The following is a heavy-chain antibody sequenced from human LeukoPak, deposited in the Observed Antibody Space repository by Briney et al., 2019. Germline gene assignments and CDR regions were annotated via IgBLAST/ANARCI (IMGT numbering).Heavy chain of an antibody. D-gene: IGHD3-3*01. V-gene: IGHV3-23*03. Sequence: GGSLRLSCIASGFTFGDYAMSWFRQAPGKGLEWVSVIYSGGSTYYADAVKGRFTISRDNSKNTLYLQMTSLRAEDTAVYYCAKDHTGDYDFWSGYSPHDYWGQGTLVTVSS. CDR1: GFTFGDYA. J-gene: IGHJ4*02. CDR3: AKDHTGDYDFWSGYSPHDY. CDR2: IYSGGST.